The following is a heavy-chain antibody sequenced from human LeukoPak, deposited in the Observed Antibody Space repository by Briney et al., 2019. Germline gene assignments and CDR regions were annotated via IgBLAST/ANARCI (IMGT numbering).Heavy chain of an antibody. Sequence: PSETLSLTCTVSGGSISSSSYYWGWIRQPPGKGLEWIGGIYYSGSTYYNPSLKSRVTISVDTSKNQFSLKLSSVTAADTAVYYCARARITMVRGAMDVWGKGTTVTVSS. D-gene: IGHD3-10*01. J-gene: IGHJ6*03. V-gene: IGHV4-39*07. CDR1: GGSISSSSYY. CDR3: ARARITMVRGAMDV. CDR2: IYYSGST.